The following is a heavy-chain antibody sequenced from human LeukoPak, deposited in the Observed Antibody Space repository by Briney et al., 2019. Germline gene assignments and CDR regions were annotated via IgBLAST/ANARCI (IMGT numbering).Heavy chain of an antibody. V-gene: IGHV1-24*01. Sequence: ASVKVSCKVSGYTLTELSMHWVRQAPGKGLEWMGGFDPEDGETIYAQEFQGRVTMTEDTSTDTAYMELSSLRSEDTAVYYCATDRTYYYGSGSYMDYWGQGTLVTVSS. CDR1: GYTLTELS. D-gene: IGHD3-10*01. CDR3: ATDRTYYYGSGSYMDY. J-gene: IGHJ4*02. CDR2: FDPEDGET.